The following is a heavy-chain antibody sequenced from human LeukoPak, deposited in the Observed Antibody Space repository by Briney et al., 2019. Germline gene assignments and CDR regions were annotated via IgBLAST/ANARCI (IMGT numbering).Heavy chain of an antibody. D-gene: IGHD5-24*01. CDR2: IKEDGSEK. CDR3: ARASDPWLQLT. CDR1: GFTFSSHW. J-gene: IGHJ5*02. V-gene: IGHV3-7*04. Sequence: GGSLRLSCAASGFTFSSHWMSWVRQAPGKGLEGVANIKEDGSEKRYADSVRGRFSISRDNAQTSLYLQMNSLRAEDTAVYYCARASDPWLQLTWGQGTLVTVSS.